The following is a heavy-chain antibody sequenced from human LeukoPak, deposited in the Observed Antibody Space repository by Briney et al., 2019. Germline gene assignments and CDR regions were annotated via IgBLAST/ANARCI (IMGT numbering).Heavy chain of an antibody. J-gene: IGHJ6*03. Sequence: GASVTVSYKVSGYTLTELSMHWVRQAPGKGGEGMGGFDSEDGETIYAQKFQGRVTTTEDPSTDTAYLVLSSLRSEDTAVYYCATGLDVQKAACNSYYYYYMYLWGRGTSVRLSS. D-gene: IGHD6-13*01. CDR2: FDSEDGET. CDR1: GYTLTELS. CDR3: ATGLDVQKAACNSYYYYYMYL. V-gene: IGHV1-24*01.